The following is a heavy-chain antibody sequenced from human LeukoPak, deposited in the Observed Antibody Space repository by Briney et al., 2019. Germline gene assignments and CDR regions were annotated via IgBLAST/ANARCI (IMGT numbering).Heavy chain of an antibody. D-gene: IGHD3-22*01. J-gene: IGHJ4*02. CDR3: TRYDSSGQGDY. CDR1: GGTFSVSA. Sequence: VGSLRLSCAASGGTFSVSAIHWGREASGKGLEWGVRIRRKVHSYATACDASVNGRFTISRDDSKKTAYLQMNSLKTEDTAVYYCTRYDSSGQGDYWGQGTMVTVSS. V-gene: IGHV3-73*01. CDR2: IRRKVHSYAT.